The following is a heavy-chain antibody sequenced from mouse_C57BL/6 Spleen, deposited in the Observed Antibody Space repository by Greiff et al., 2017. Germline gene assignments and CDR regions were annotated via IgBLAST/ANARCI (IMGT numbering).Heavy chain of an antibody. V-gene: IGHV2-2*01. CDR3: ARSTMVTTAAMDY. J-gene: IGHJ4*01. D-gene: IGHD2-2*01. CDR2: IWSGGST. Sequence: VQLVESGPGLVQPSQCLSITCTVSGFSFTSYGVHWVRQSPGKGLEWLGVIWSGGSTDSNEAFISRLSISKDNSKSQFFFKMNSLQADDTAIYYCARSTMVTTAAMDYWGQGTSVTVSS. CDR1: GFSFTSYG.